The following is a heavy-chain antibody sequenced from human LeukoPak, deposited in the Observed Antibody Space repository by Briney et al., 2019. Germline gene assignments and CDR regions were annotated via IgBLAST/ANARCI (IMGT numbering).Heavy chain of an antibody. J-gene: IGHJ6*02. CDR2: ISSSSSYT. CDR1: GFTFSDYY. V-gene: IGHV3-11*06. Sequence: PGGSLRLSCAASGFTFSDYYMSRIRQAPGKGLEWVSYISSSSSYTNYADSVKGRFTISRDYAKNSLYLQMNSLRAEDTAVYYCARDRYYDFWSGYSSRDYYYYGMDVWGQGTTVTVSS. CDR3: ARDRYYDFWSGYSSRDYYYYGMDV. D-gene: IGHD3-3*01.